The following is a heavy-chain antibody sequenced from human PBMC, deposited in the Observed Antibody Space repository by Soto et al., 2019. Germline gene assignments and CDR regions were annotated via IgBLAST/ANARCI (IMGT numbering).Heavy chain of an antibody. CDR1: GFTFSRYW. J-gene: IGHJ4*02. CDR3: ASETYGDYFDS. V-gene: IGHV3-7*04. D-gene: IGHD3-10*01. CDR2: IKQDGSDK. Sequence: EVQLVESGGDLVQPGGSLRLSCAGSGFTFSRYWMSWVRQAPGKGLEWVANIKQDGSDKYYGDSVKGRFTISRDNAKNSLYWQMNSLRADDTAVYYCASETYGDYFDSWGQGTLVTVSS.